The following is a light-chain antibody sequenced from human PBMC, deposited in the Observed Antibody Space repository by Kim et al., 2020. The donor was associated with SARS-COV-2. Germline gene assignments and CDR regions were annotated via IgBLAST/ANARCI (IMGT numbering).Light chain of an antibody. CDR1: QSIGSK. Sequence: SVTPKEKVTITCRASQSIGSKLQWYQQKPGQSPKLLITFASQSFSGVPSRFSGSGTGTDFTLTINSLEAEDAAVYYCHQTANLPLTVGGGTKLEI. CDR2: FAS. J-gene: IGKJ4*01. CDR3: HQTANLPLT. V-gene: IGKV6-21*01.